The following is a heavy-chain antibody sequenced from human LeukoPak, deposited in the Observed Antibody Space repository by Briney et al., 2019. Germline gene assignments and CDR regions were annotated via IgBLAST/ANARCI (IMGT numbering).Heavy chain of an antibody. D-gene: IGHD3-22*01. CDR3: ARDQGSMIVVRTTYWYFDL. J-gene: IGHJ2*01. CDR1: GFTFSNYW. Sequence: GGSLRPSCAASGFTFSNYWMSWVRQAPGKGLEWLANINQDGSEIYYVDSVKGRFTISRDNGKNSLYLQINSLRADDTAVYYCARDQGSMIVVRTTYWYFDLWGRGTLVTVSS. CDR2: INQDGSEI. V-gene: IGHV3-7*01.